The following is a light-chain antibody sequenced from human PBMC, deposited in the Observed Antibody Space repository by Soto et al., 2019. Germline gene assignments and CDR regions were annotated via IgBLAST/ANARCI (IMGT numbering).Light chain of an antibody. Sequence: FVLTQSPATRSLSPGERATLSCSASQSVSSYLAWYQQKPGQAPRLLIYDASNRATGIPARFSGSGSGTDFTLTISSREPEDFAVYYCQQRSNWPVITFGQGTRLEIK. J-gene: IGKJ5*01. CDR1: QSVSSY. CDR2: DAS. V-gene: IGKV3-11*01. CDR3: QQRSNWPVIT.